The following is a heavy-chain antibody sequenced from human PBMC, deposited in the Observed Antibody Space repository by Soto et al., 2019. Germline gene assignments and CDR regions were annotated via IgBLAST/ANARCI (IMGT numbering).Heavy chain of an antibody. CDR2: IIPIFGTA. J-gene: IGHJ6*02. V-gene: IGHV1-69*13. CDR1: GGTFSSYA. Sequence: SVKVSCKASGGTFSSYAISWVRQAPGQGIEWMGGIIPIFGTANYAQKFQGRVTITADESTSTAYMELSSLRSEDTAVYYCARGRADSSGYYYYYYGMDVWGHGTTVTV. CDR3: ARGRADSSGYYYYYYGMDV. D-gene: IGHD3-22*01.